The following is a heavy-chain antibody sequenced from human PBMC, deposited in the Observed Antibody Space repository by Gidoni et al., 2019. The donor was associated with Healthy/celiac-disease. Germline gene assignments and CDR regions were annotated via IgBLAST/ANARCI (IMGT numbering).Heavy chain of an antibody. Sequence: EVQLVESGGRVVRPGGSLRLSCAASGFTLADYGMNWVRQPPGKGLEWVSGINWNGGSTGYADSVKGRFTISRDNAKNSLYLQMNSLRAEDTALYYCARVFGGDGYKLGQDYWGQGTLVTVSS. CDR2: INWNGGST. CDR3: ARVFGGDGYKLGQDY. D-gene: IGHD7-27*01. V-gene: IGHV3-20*04. J-gene: IGHJ4*02. CDR1: GFTLADYG.